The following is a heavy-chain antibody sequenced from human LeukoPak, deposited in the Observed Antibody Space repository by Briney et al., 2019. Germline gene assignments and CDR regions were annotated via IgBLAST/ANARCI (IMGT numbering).Heavy chain of an antibody. CDR2: IYWDDDK. CDR3: ARARGPRGYSYGCHFDY. CDR1: GFSLSTSGVG. V-gene: IGHV2-5*02. D-gene: IGHD5-18*01. Sequence: SGPTLVKPTQTLTLTCTFSGFSLSTSGVGVGWIRQPPGKALEWLALIYWDDDKRYSPSLKSRLTITKDTSKNQVVLTMTNMDPVDTATYYCARARGPRGYSYGCHFDYWGQGTLVTVSS. J-gene: IGHJ4*02.